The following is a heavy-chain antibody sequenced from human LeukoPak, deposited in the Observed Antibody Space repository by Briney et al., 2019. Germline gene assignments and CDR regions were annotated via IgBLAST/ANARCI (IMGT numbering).Heavy chain of an antibody. D-gene: IGHD6-13*01. CDR3: ARVADSIYSSQLDLRSYFYYYGMDV. V-gene: IGHV3-21*01. Sequence: QSGGSLRLSCAASGFTFSNYAMSWVRQAPGKGLEWVSSISSSASYIYYADSVKGRFTISRDNAKNSLYLQMNSLRAEDTAVYYCARVADSIYSSQLDLRSYFYYYGMDVWGKGTTVTVSS. CDR2: ISSSASYI. CDR1: GFTFSNYA. J-gene: IGHJ6*04.